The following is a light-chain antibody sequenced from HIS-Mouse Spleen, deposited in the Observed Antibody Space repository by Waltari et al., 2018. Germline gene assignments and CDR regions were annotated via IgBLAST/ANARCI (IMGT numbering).Light chain of an antibody. Sequence: QSALTQPASVSGSPGQAITISCTGTSSHVGGYNYVSWYQQHPGKAPKPMIYDVSNRPSGVSNRFSGSKSGNTASLTISGLQAEDEADYYCSSYTSSSTEVFGGGTKLTVL. V-gene: IGLV2-14*03. CDR3: SSYTSSSTEV. CDR1: SSHVGGYNY. J-gene: IGLJ2*01. CDR2: DVS.